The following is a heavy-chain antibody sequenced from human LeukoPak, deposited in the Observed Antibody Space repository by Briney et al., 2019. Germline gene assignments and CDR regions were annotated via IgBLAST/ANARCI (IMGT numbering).Heavy chain of an antibody. CDR3: AKRIYGDYLLDY. J-gene: IGHJ4*02. V-gene: IGHV3-74*01. Sequence: QAGGSLRLSCAASGFTFSSYWMHWVRHAPGKGLVWVSRINSDGSSTSYADSVKGRFTISRDNAKNTLYLQMNSLRAEDTAVYYCAKRIYGDYLLDYWGQGTLVTVSS. CDR2: INSDGSST. D-gene: IGHD4-17*01. CDR1: GFTFSSYW.